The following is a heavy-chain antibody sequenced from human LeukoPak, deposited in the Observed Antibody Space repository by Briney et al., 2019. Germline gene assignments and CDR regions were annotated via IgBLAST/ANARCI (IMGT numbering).Heavy chain of an antibody. J-gene: IGHJ5*01. CDR3: ARVILGSLTPRFDS. Sequence: GESLRLSCAASGFTFSSYWMSWVRQAPGKGLEWVANIKQDGSEKYYVDSVKGRFTISRDNSKNSLYLEMNSLRAEDTAVYYCARVILGSLTPRFDSWGQGTLVTVSS. D-gene: IGHD3-16*01. V-gene: IGHV3-7*01. CDR2: IKQDGSEK. CDR1: GFTFSSYW.